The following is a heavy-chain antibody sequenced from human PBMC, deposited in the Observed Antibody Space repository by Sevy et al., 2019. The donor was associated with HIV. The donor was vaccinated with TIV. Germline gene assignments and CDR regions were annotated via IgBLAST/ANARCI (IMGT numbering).Heavy chain of an antibody. J-gene: IGHJ6*02. CDR3: ARLGGYGDYVYHYNGMDV. V-gene: IGHV3-33*01. CDR1: GFTFSNYG. Sequence: GGSLRLSCAASGFTFSNYGMHWVRQAPGKGLEWVAVIWYDGSNEYYGGSVKGRFTISRDDSKNTVYLQMDSLRAEDTAVYYCARLGGYGDYVYHYNGMDVWGQGTMVTVSS. CDR2: IWYDGSNE. D-gene: IGHD4-17*01.